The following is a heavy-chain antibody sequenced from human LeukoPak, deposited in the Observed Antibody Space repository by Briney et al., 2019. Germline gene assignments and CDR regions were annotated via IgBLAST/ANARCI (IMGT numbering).Heavy chain of an antibody. J-gene: IGHJ6*03. D-gene: IGHD3-16*01. CDR3: ARETSQKGAHYMDV. Sequence: SETLSLTCTVSGYSLSSGYYWGWIRQPPGKGLEWIGSVDHSGGNYYTPSLRSRVSISVHTSKNQFSLKLRSVTAADTAVYYCARETSQKGAHYMDVWGKGTTVTISS. CDR1: GYSLSSGYY. V-gene: IGHV4-38-2*02. CDR2: VDHSGGN.